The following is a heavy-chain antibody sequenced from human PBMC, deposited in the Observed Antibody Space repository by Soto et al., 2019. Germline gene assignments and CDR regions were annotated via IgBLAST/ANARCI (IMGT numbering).Heavy chain of an antibody. CDR1: GFTFSGYW. CDR2: IKQGGSEK. CDR3: AREEREEGGMDV. J-gene: IGHJ6*02. V-gene: IGHV3-7*01. Sequence: GGSLRLSCAASGFTFSGYWMSWVRQAPGKGLEWVANIKQGGSEKHYVDSVKGRFTISRDDAKSSLYLQMNSLRVEDTAVYYCAREEREEGGMDVWGQGTTVTVSS.